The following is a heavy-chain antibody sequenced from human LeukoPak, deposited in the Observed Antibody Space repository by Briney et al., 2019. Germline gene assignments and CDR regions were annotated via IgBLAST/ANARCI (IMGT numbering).Heavy chain of an antibody. Sequence: GGSLRLSCAASGFTFDDYAMHWVRQAPGKGLEWVSGISWNSGSIGYADSVKGRFTISRDNAKNSLYLQMNSLRAEDTALYYCAKDIWSGYYTNYYYYGMDVWGQGTTVTVSS. J-gene: IGHJ6*02. CDR2: ISWNSGSI. CDR1: GFTFDDYA. CDR3: AKDIWSGYYTNYYYYGMDV. V-gene: IGHV3-9*01. D-gene: IGHD3-3*01.